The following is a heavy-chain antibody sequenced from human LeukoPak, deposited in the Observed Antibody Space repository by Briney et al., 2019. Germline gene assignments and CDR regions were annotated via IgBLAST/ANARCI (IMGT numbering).Heavy chain of an antibody. V-gene: IGHV1-69*04. D-gene: IGHD6-19*01. J-gene: IGHJ4*02. CDR1: GGTFSSYA. CDR3: ARDPYSSGWYGYFDY. CDR2: IIPVLGIA. Sequence: ASVKVSCKASGGTFSSYAISWVRQAPGQGLEWMGRIIPVLGIANYAQKFQGRVTITAGKSTSTAYMELSSLRSEDTAVYYCARDPYSSGWYGYFDYWGQGTLVTVSS.